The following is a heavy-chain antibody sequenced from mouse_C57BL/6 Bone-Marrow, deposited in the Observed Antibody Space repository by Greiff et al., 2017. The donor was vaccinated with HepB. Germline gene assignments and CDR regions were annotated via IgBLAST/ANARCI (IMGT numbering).Heavy chain of an antibody. Sequence: VQRVESGGGLVQPGGSLSLSCAASGFTFTDYYMSWVRQPPGKALEWLGFIRNKANGYTTEYSASVKGRFTISRDNSQSILYLQMNALRAEDSATYYCARDSSYGAWFAYWGQGTLVTVSA. V-gene: IGHV7-3*01. D-gene: IGHD1-1*01. J-gene: IGHJ3*01. CDR3: ARDSSYGAWFAY. CDR1: GFTFTDYY. CDR2: IRNKANGYTT.